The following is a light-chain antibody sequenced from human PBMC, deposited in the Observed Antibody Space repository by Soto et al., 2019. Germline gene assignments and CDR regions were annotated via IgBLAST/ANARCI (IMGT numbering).Light chain of an antibody. Sequence: QSALTQPASVSGSPGQSITISCTGTSTDVGGYNYVSWYQQHPGKAPKLMIYEVSNRPSGVSHRFSGSKSANTASLTISGLQAEDEADYYCSSYTSTNTLIFGGGTKVTVL. CDR3: SSYTSTNTLI. J-gene: IGLJ2*01. CDR1: STDVGGYNY. CDR2: EVS. V-gene: IGLV2-14*01.